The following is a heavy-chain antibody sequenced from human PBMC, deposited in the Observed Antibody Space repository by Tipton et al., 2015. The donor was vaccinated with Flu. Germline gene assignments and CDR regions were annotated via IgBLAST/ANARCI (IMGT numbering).Heavy chain of an antibody. CDR3: ARDMPQGIVVIPPAKRFDF. V-gene: IGHV6-1*01. CDR2: TYYRSKWFN. CDR1: GDSVSSSSTA. Sequence: GLVKPSQTLSLTCAISGDSVSSSSTAWNWIRQSPSGGLEWLERTYYRSKWFNDYAVSVKSRMIINPDTSKNQISLQLNSVTPEDTAVYYCARDMPQGIVVIPPAKRFDFWGQGTLVTVSS. J-gene: IGHJ4*02. D-gene: IGHD2-2*01.